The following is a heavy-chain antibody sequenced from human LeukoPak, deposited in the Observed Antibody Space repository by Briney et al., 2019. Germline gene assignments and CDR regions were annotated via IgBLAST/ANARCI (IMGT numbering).Heavy chain of an antibody. Sequence: GGTLRLSCAASAFTFSSYGMSWVRQAPGKGLEWVSAISGDGRDIFYADAVKGRFTISRDNSKNTLYLQMNSLRAEDTAVYYCARDQGQSAFDIWGQGTMVTVSS. CDR1: AFTFSSYG. J-gene: IGHJ3*02. CDR3: ARDQGQSAFDI. CDR2: ISGDGRDI. V-gene: IGHV3-23*01.